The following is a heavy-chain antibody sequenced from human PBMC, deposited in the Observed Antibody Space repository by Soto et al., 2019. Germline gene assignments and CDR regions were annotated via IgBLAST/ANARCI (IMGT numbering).Heavy chain of an antibody. CDR2: ISSGGGTT. CDR1: GFIFSNYN. J-gene: IGHJ4*02. D-gene: IGHD4-17*01. Sequence: GGSLRLSCAPSGFIFSNYNMNWVRQTPGKGLEWVSYISSGGGTTYYADSVKGRFTISRDNAKNSLYLQMNSLRDEDTAVYYCARITYGDYYLDYWGQGTLVTVSS. CDR3: ARITYGDYYLDY. V-gene: IGHV3-48*02.